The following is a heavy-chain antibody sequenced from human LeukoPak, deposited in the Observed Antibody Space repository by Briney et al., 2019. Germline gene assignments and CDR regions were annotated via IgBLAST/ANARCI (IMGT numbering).Heavy chain of an antibody. V-gene: IGHV3-7*01. CDR2: IKQDGSEK. J-gene: IGHJ4*02. Sequence: PGGSPRHSSAASVFTLSGSWVSCVGPAPGKRLEWVANIKQDGSEKYYVDSVKGRFTISRDNAKNSLYLQMNSLRAEDTAVYYCATDRSITMIADYGGQATLVTVSS. CDR3: ATDRSITMIADY. D-gene: IGHD3-22*01. CDR1: VFTLSGSW.